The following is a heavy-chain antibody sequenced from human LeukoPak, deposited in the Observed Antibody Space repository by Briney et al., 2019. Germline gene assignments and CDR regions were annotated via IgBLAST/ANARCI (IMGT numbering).Heavy chain of an antibody. D-gene: IGHD3-10*01. CDR3: AREVRGPRTYYYGSGSPATFDY. CDR1: GYSISNGYY. J-gene: IGHJ4*02. V-gene: IGHV4-38-2*02. Sequence: SETLSLTCNVSGYSISNGYYWGWIRQPPGKGPEWIGTTHHSGNTYYNPSLKSRVTISIDTSKNQFSLKLSSVTAADTAVYYCAREVRGPRTYYYGSGSPATFDYWGQGTLVTVSS. CDR2: THHSGNT.